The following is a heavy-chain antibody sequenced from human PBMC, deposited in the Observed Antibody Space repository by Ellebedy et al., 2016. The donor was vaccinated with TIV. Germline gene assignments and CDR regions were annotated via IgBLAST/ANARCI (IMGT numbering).Heavy chain of an antibody. V-gene: IGHV3-30*04. Sequence: GGSLRLSXVVSGFSFSSYAMEWVRQAPGKGLEWVAAISNDGKKKYYTDSVKGRFTISRDNSDNTLYLEMNNLEGEDAAVYFCARDPGRQGYFDYWGQGILVTVSS. J-gene: IGHJ4*02. CDR2: ISNDGKKK. CDR1: GFSFSSYA. CDR3: ARDPGRQGYFDY.